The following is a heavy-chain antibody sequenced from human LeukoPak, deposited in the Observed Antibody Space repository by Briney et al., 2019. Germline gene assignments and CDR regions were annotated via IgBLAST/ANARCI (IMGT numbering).Heavy chain of an antibody. CDR2: IYYSGSP. CDR3: ARGLSPARYYGSGSYCY. J-gene: IGHJ4*02. Sequence: SETLSLTCTVSGGSISSYYWSWIRQPPGKGLEWIGYIYYSGSPNYNPSLKSRVTISVDTSKNQFSLKLSSVTAADTAVYYCARGLSPARYYGSGSYCYWGQGTLVTVSS. CDR1: GGSISSYY. D-gene: IGHD3-10*01. V-gene: IGHV4-59*12.